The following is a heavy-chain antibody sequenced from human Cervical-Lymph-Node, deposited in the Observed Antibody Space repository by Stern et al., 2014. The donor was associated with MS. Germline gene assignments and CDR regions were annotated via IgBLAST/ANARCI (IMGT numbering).Heavy chain of an antibody. CDR3: ARRKRSYDY. CDR2: IRNSGQSI. Sequence: VQLVQSGGGLVKPGGSLRLSCAGSGFRFSDFYMTWIRKSPERGLEWVSYIRNSGQSIYYADSVKGRFTISRDNAKNSLYLEMNSLRVEDAGTYYCARRKRSYDYWGQGTLVTVSS. CDR1: GFRFSDFY. V-gene: IGHV3-11*01. J-gene: IGHJ4*02.